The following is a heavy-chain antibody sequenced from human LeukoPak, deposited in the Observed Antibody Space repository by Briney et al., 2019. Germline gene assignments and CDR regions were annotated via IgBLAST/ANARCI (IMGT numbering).Heavy chain of an antibody. CDR1: GYTFTSYY. CDR2: INPSGGST. V-gene: IGHV1-46*01. CDR3: ARTRITIFGVVTEADY. D-gene: IGHD3-3*01. J-gene: IGHJ4*02. Sequence: ASVKVSCKASGYTFTSYYMHWVRQAPGQGLEWMGIINPSGGSTSYAQKFQGRVTMTRDTSTSTVYMELSSLRSEDTAMYYCARTRITIFGVVTEADYWGQGTLVTVSS.